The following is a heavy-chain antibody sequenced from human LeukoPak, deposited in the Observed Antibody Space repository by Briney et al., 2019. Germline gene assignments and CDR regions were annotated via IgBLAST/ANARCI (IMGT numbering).Heavy chain of an antibody. CDR3: ARDRLYTPFDY. CDR1: GFTFSSYA. V-gene: IGHV3-30*04. Sequence: PGRSLRLSCAASGFTFSSYAMHWVRQAPGEGLEWVAVISYDGSNKYYADSVKGRFTISRDNSKNTLYLQMNSLRAEDTAVYYCARDRLYTPFDYWGQGTLVTVSS. CDR2: ISYDGSNK. J-gene: IGHJ4*02. D-gene: IGHD2-2*02.